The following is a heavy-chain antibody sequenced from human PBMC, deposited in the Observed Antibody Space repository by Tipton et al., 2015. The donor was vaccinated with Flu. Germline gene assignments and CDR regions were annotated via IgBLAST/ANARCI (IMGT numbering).Heavy chain of an antibody. D-gene: IGHD6-13*01. V-gene: IGHV4-61*01. CDR3: ARDVAAIPAAIRD. Sequence: TLSLTCTVSGGSVNSGFYYWSWIRQPPGKALEWTGYIYYSGTTNYNPSLKSRVTISVDTSKTQLSLKLSSVTAADTAVYYCARDVAAIPAAIRDWGQGSLVTVSS. CDR1: GGSVNSGFYY. CDR2: IYYSGTT. J-gene: IGHJ4*02.